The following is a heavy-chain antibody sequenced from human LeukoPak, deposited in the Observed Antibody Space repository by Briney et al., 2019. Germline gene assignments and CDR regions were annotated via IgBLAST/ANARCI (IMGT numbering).Heavy chain of an antibody. CDR1: GGTFSSYA. CDR3: AKDSGSYSADY. D-gene: IGHD3-10*01. V-gene: IGHV1-69*13. Sequence: ASVKVSCKASGGTFSSYAISWVRQAPGQGLEWMGGNIPIFGTANYAQKFQGRVTITADESTSTAYMELSSLRSEDTAVYYCAKDSGSYSADYWGQGTLVTVSS. J-gene: IGHJ4*02. CDR2: NIPIFGTA.